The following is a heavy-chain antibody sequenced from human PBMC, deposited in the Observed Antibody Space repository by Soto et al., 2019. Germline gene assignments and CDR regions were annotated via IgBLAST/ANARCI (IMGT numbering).Heavy chain of an antibody. J-gene: IGHJ4*02. CDR3: ASGRCSENYYSGGWYYFGY. D-gene: IGHD1-26*01. V-gene: IGHV4-34*01. Sequence: QVQLQQWGAGLLKPSETLSLTCAVYGGSFSGYSWTWIRQSPGKGLEWIGQINHRGGTTYNPSLKSRVTISLGTAKNQFSLELSSVTAADTAMYYCASGRCSENYYSGGWYYFGYWGQGTLVTVSS. CDR2: INHRGGT. CDR1: GGSFSGYS.